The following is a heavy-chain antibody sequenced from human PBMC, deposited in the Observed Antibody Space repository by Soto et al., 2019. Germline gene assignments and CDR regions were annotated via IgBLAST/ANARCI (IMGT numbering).Heavy chain of an antibody. CDR1: GFIFEDFA. CDR2: INWNGVNK. V-gene: IGHV3-9*01. CDR3: AKDVDRLGELWGYFQS. J-gene: IGHJ1*01. D-gene: IGHD3-16*01. Sequence: ALRVSCTVSGFIFEDFAMHWVRQAPGQGLEWVSGINWNGVNKGYAESVLGRFTISRDNAKKSLYLDMNYLRPEDTALYFCAKDVDRLGELWGYFQSWGQGTMVTVS.